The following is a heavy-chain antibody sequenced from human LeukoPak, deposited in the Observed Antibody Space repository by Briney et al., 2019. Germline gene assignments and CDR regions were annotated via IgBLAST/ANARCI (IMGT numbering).Heavy chain of an antibody. J-gene: IGHJ5*02. CDR3: VRASPFVGTGYNWFDP. Sequence: ASVKVSCKASGYTFTSYGISWVRQAPGQGLEWMGWISAYNGNTNYAQKLQGRVTMTTDTSTSTAYMELRSLRSDDTAVYYCVRASPFVGTGYNWFDPWGQGTLVTVSS. CDR2: ISAYNGNT. V-gene: IGHV1-18*01. D-gene: IGHD1-14*01. CDR1: GYTFTSYG.